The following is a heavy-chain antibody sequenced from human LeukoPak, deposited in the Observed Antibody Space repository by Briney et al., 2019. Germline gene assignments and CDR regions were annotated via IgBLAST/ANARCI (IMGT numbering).Heavy chain of an antibody. V-gene: IGHV3-33*01. J-gene: IGHJ4*02. Sequence: GGSLRLSCAASGFTFSSYGMHWVRQAPGKGLEWVAVIWYDGSNKYCADSVKGRFTISRDNSKNTLYLQMNSLRAEDTAVYYCARGTKEDYFDYWGQGTLVTVSS. CDR1: GFTFSSYG. CDR2: IWYDGSNK. CDR3: ARGTKEDYFDY.